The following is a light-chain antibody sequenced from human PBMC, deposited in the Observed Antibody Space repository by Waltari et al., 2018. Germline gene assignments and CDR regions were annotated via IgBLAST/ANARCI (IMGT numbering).Light chain of an antibody. V-gene: IGLV2-23*01. CDR1: TSDVWTYNL. CDR2: EGT. Sequence: GSPGQSITISCTGTTSDVWTYNLVSWYQQHPGKAPKLIIFEGTKRPSGVSNRFFASKSGNTASLTISGLQADDEADYHCCSYVSNTYVFGTGTKVTVL. J-gene: IGLJ1*01. CDR3: CSYVSNTYV.